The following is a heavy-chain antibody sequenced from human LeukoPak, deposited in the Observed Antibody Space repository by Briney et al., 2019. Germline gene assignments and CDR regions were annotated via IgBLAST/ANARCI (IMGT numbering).Heavy chain of an antibody. J-gene: IGHJ4*02. D-gene: IGHD6-6*01. CDR2: IYSGGST. V-gene: IGHV3-53*01. Sequence: GGSLRLSCAASGFTFSSSAMSWVRQVPGKGLEWVSVIYSGGSTYYADSVKGRFTISRDNSKNTLYLQMNSLRAEDTAVYYCARGAYSSSSNWGQGTLVTVSS. CDR3: ARGAYSSSSN. CDR1: GFTFSSSA.